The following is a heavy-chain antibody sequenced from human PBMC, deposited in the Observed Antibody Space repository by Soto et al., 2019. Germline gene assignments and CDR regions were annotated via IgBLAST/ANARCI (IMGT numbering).Heavy chain of an antibody. V-gene: IGHV4-31*03. CDR1: GGSITTGDYY. J-gene: IGHJ6*02. CDR3: AIEVNYVRGRNMYV. CDR2: TSVRGTN. D-gene: IGHD3-16*01. Sequence: QVQLQESGPGLVKPSQTLSLTCRVSGGSITTGDYYCACIRQHTEKGLEWIGYTSVRGTNDYNPSRKCRVSMSVDTSKNEFSLKLSSVTAADTDVYFVAIEVNYVRGRNMYVWGQGTTVTVSS.